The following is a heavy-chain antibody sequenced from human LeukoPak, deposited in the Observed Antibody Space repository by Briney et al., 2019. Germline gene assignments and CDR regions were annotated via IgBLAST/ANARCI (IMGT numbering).Heavy chain of an antibody. CDR3: AKVRGYYYDSSGYYPLPTYYFDY. CDR1: GFTFSSYA. Sequence: GGSLRLSCAASGFTFSSYAMSWVRLAPGKGLEWVSAISGSGGSTYYADSVKGRFTISRDNSKNTLYLQMNSLRAEDTAVYYCAKVRGYYYDSSGYYPLPTYYFDYWGQGTLVTVSS. J-gene: IGHJ4*02. CDR2: ISGSGGST. D-gene: IGHD3-22*01. V-gene: IGHV3-23*01.